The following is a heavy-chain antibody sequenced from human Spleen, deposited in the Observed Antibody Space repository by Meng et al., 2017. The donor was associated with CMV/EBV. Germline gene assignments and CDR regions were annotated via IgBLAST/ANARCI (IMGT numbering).Heavy chain of an antibody. CDR1: GFTFSNSD. CDR2: VSWNGSRT. D-gene: IGHD3-10*01. V-gene: IGHV3-19*01. Sequence: GESLKISCAAPGFTFSNSDMKWVRQAPGKGLEWVSGVSWNGSRTHYADSVKGRFIISRDISRIFLYHQMNSLRPEDMAVYPGLLWFGDQHYYFDYWGQGTLVTVSS. J-gene: IGHJ4*02. CDR3: LLWFGDQHYYFDY.